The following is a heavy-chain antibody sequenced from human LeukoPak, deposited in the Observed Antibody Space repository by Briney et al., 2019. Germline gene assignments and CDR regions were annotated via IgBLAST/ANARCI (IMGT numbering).Heavy chain of an antibody. CDR3: AREFRGVISYFDY. J-gene: IGHJ4*02. CDR2: ISSSSSTI. Sequence: GGSLRLSCAASGFTFSSYSMNWVRQAPGKGLEWVSYISSSSSTIYYADSVKGRFTISRDNAKNSLYLQMNSLRAEDTAVYYCAREFRGVISYFDYWGQGTLVTVSS. D-gene: IGHD3-10*01. V-gene: IGHV3-48*01. CDR1: GFTFSSYS.